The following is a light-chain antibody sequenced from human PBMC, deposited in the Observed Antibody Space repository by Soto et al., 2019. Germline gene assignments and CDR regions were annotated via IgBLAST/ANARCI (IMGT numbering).Light chain of an antibody. CDR3: GTWDSSLSAYV. CDR1: SSNFGNIF. CDR2: ENN. V-gene: IGLV1-51*02. Sequence: QSVLTQPPSVSAAPGQKVTISCSGSSSNFGNIFLSWYQQLPGTAPNFLIYENNKRPSGIPVRFSGSKSGTSATLGITGLQTGDEADYYCGTWDSSLSAYVFGTGTKVTVL. J-gene: IGLJ1*01.